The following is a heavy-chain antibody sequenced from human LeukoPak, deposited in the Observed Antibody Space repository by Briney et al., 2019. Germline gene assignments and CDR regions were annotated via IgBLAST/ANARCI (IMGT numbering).Heavy chain of an antibody. CDR3: ARDRASLTTGYSYGNDY. Sequence: PGGSLRLSCAASGFTFSNYGMHWVRQAPGKGLEWVAVIWYEGSNKYYADSVKGRITISRDNSKNTLYLQMNSLRAEDTAVYYCARDRASLTTGYSYGNDYWGQGTLVTVSS. J-gene: IGHJ4*02. CDR1: GFTFSNYG. D-gene: IGHD5-18*01. V-gene: IGHV3-33*01. CDR2: IWYEGSNK.